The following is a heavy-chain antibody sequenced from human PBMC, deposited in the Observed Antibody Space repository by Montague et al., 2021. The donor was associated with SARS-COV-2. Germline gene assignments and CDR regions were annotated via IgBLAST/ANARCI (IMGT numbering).Heavy chain of an antibody. CDR1: SDSINSYY. V-gene: IGHV4-4*08. CDR3: ATLTQSNGDF. CDR2: VYSSGTT. J-gene: IGHJ4*02. D-gene: IGHD4/OR15-4a*01. Sequence: SETLSLTCTVSSDSINSYYWGWIRQPPGKRLEWLGYVYSSGTTNYNPYLSSRIAISVDTSKNQFSLRLDSVTAADTAIYYCATLTQSNGDFWGQGALVTVS.